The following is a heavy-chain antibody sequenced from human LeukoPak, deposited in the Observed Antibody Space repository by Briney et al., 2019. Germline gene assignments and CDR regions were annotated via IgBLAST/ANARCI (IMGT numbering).Heavy chain of an antibody. Sequence: PGGSLRLSCAGSGFTFSTFGFHWVRQAPGKGLEWVAVTSFDGTNKYYADSVKGRFTISRDNSKNTLYLQMNSLRAEDTAVYYCARDWSGVSTSNDCWGQGTLVTVSS. CDR2: TSFDGTNK. D-gene: IGHD3-3*01. CDR1: GFTFSTFG. V-gene: IGHV3-30*03. J-gene: IGHJ4*02. CDR3: ARDWSGVSTSNDC.